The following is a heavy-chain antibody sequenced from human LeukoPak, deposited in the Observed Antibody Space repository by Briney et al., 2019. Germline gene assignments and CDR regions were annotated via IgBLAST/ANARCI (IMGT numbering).Heavy chain of an antibody. V-gene: IGHV3-9*01. CDR3: AKGKEVAAREDYFDY. CDR1: GFTFDDYA. Sequence: GGSLRLSCAASGFTFDDYAMPWVRQAPGKGLEWVSGISWNSGSIGYADSVKGRFTISRDNAKNSLYLQMNSLRAEDTALYYCAKGKEVAAREDYFDYWGQGTLVTVSS. CDR2: ISWNSGSI. D-gene: IGHD2-15*01. J-gene: IGHJ4*02.